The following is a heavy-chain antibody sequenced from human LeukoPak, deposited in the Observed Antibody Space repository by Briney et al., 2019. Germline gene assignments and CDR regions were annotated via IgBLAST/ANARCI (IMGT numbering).Heavy chain of an antibody. CDR3: ARVTTVVGLDY. V-gene: IGHV4-34*01. J-gene: IGHJ4*02. D-gene: IGHD4-23*01. CDR2: INHSGST. CDR1: GGSFSGYY. Sequence: SETLSLTCAVYGGSFSGYYWSWIRQPPGKGLEWIGEINHSGSTNYNPSLKSRVTISVDTSKNQFSLKLSSVTAADTAVYYCARVTTVVGLDYWGQGTLVTVSS.